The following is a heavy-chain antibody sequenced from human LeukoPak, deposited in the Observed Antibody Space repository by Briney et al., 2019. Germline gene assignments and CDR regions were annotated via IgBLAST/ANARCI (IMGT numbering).Heavy chain of an antibody. CDR3: ARGSPRVLWFGELLAYYFDY. Sequence: PSETLSLTCAVYGGSFSGYYWSWIRQPPGKGLEWIGEINHSGSTNYNPSLKSRVTISVDTSKNQFSLKLRSVTDADTAVYYCARGSPRVLWFGELLAYYFDYWGQGTLVTVSS. J-gene: IGHJ4*02. CDR1: GGSFSGYY. V-gene: IGHV4-34*01. D-gene: IGHD3-10*01. CDR2: INHSGST.